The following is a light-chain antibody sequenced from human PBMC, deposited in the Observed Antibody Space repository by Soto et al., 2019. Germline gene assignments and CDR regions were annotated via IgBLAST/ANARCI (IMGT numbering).Light chain of an antibody. J-gene: IGLJ1*01. CDR3: SSYTISSTYV. CDR1: SSDVGGYNY. CDR2: EVS. V-gene: IGLV2-14*01. Sequence: QSALTQPASVSGAPGQSITISCTGTSSDVGGYNYVSWYQHHPGKDPKLMIYEVSARPSGVSNRFSGSKSGNTASLTISGLQAEDEDDYYCSSYTISSTYVFGTGTKLTVL.